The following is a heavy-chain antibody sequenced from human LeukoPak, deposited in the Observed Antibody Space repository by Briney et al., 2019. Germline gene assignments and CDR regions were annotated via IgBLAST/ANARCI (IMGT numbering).Heavy chain of an antibody. V-gene: IGHV3-30*02. D-gene: IGHD3-22*01. CDR1: GFTFSGSA. Sequence: GGSLRLSCAASGFTFSGSAMHWVRQAPGKGLEWVAFIRYDGSNKYYADSVKGRFTISRDNSKNTLYLQMNSLRTDDTALYYCARTLPWNYYESSGPSDDYWGQGTLVTVSS. CDR3: ARTLPWNYYESSGPSDDY. CDR2: IRYDGSNK. J-gene: IGHJ4*02.